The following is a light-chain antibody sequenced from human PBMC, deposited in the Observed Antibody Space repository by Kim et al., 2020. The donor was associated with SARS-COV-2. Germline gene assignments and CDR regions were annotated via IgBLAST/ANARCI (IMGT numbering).Light chain of an antibody. J-gene: IGLJ1*01. CDR1: SSDVGGYNY. V-gene: IGLV2-14*01. CDR2: DVS. Sequence: LTQPASVSGSPGQSITISCTGTSSDVGGYNYVSWYQQHPGKAPKLMIYDVSKRPSGVSNRFSGSKSGNTASLTISGLQAEDEADYYCGSYTSSSTFVFGAGTKVTVL. CDR3: GSYTSSSTFV.